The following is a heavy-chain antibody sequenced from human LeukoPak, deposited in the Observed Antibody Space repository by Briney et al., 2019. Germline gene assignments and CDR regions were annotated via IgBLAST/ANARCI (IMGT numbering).Heavy chain of an antibody. Sequence: SETLSLTCTVSGGSISSYYWSWIRQPPGKGLEWIGYIYYSGSTNYNPSLKSRVTISVDTSKNQFSLKLSSVTAADTAVYYCARGRSYYDSSGYYYDFDYWGQGTLVTVSS. J-gene: IGHJ4*02. CDR1: GGSISSYY. V-gene: IGHV4-59*01. D-gene: IGHD3-22*01. CDR3: ARGRSYYDSSGYYYDFDY. CDR2: IYYSGST.